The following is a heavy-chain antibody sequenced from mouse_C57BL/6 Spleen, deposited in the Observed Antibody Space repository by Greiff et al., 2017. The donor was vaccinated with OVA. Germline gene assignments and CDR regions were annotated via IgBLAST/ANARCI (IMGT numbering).Heavy chain of an antibody. CDR2: INPNNGGT. V-gene: IGHV1-26*01. CDR3: ARRRSLDGLYYAMDY. CDR1: GYTFTDYY. D-gene: IGHD2-3*01. J-gene: IGHJ4*01. Sequence: EVQLQQSGPELVKPGASVKISCKASGYTFTDYYMNWVKQSHGKSLEWIGDINPNNGGTSYNQKFKGKATLTVDKSSSTAYMELRSLTSEDSAVYYCARRRSLDGLYYAMDYWGQGTSVTVSS.